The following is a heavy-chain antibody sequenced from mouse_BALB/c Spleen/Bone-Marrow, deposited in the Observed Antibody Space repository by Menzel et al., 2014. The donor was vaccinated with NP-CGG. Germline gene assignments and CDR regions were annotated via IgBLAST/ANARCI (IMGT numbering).Heavy chain of an antibody. V-gene: IGHV1-54*01. CDR1: GYAFTDYL. J-gene: IGHJ2*01. CDR3: ARYEGYFDY. Sequence: QVQLQQFGAELVRPGTSVKASCKASGYAFTDYLMEWLKQRPGQGLEWIGVINPGSGSTNYNEKFKDKATLTADKSSSTAYMQLSSLTSDDSAVYFCARYEGYFDYWGQGTILTVSS. CDR2: INPGSGST. D-gene: IGHD2-3*01.